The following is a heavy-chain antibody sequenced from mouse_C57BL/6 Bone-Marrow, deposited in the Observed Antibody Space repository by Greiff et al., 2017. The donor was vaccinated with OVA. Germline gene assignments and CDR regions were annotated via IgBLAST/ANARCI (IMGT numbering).Heavy chain of an antibody. CDR3: ARHPLITTVVDDWYFDV. V-gene: IGHV5-12*01. D-gene: IGHD1-1*01. Sequence: DVQLVASGGGLVQPGGSLKLSCAASGFTFSDYYMYWVRQTPEKRLEWVAYISNGGGSTYYPATVKGRFTISRDNAKNTLYLQMSRLKSEDTAMYYCARHPLITTVVDDWYFDVWGTGTTVTVSS. CDR1: GFTFSDYY. CDR2: ISNGGGST. J-gene: IGHJ1*03.